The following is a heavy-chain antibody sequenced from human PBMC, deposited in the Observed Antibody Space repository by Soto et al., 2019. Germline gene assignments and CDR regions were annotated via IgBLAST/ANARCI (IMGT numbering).Heavy chain of an antibody. D-gene: IGHD1-26*01. CDR2: ISAYNGNT. Sequence: ASVKVSCKASGYTFTSYGISWVRQAPGQGLEWMGWISAYNGNTNYAQKLQGRVTMTTDTSTSTAYMELRSLRSDDTAVYYCASSGPLAPHPRENETRYSGSYFDYWGQGTLVTVSS. J-gene: IGHJ4*02. CDR1: GYTFTSYG. V-gene: IGHV1-18*01. CDR3: ASSGPLAPHPRENETRYSGSYFDY.